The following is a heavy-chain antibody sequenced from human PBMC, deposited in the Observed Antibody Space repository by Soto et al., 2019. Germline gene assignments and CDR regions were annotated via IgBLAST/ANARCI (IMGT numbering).Heavy chain of an antibody. CDR2: ISGSGGST. V-gene: IGHV3-23*01. D-gene: IGHD6-6*01. CDR1: GFTFSSYA. Sequence: EVQPLESGGGLVQPGGSLRLSCAASGFTFSSYAMSWVRQAPGKGPEWVSAISGSGGSTYYADSVKGRFTISRDNSKITLYLQMNSLRAEDTAVYYCAKDERQQLVGYFELWGRGTLVTVSS. CDR3: AKDERQQLVGYFEL. J-gene: IGHJ2*01.